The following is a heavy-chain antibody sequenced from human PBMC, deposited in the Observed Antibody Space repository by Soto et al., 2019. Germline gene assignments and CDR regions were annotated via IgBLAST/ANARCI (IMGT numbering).Heavy chain of an antibody. J-gene: IGHJ5*02. CDR1: GFTFRSYS. CDR3: ARDHTSYDFWSGYYTWFDP. CDR2: ISSSSSYI. D-gene: IGHD3-3*01. Sequence: PGGSLRLSCAASGFTFRSYSINWGRQAPGKGLEWVSSISSSSSYIYYADSVKGRFTISRDNAKNSLYLQMNSLRAEDTAVCYCARDHTSYDFWSGYYTWFDPWGQGTLVTVSS. V-gene: IGHV3-21*01.